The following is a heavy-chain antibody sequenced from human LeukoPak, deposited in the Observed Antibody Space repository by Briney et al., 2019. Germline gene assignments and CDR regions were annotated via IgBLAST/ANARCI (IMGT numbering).Heavy chain of an antibody. Sequence: SETLSLTCAVSGGSISSAGYSWSWIRQPPGKGLEWIGYIYYSGATNYNPSLKSRVTISVDTSKNQFSLKLSSVTAADTAVYYCARGSGYYFGFDYWGQGTLVTVSS. J-gene: IGHJ4*02. D-gene: IGHD5-12*01. CDR3: ARGSGYYFGFDY. V-gene: IGHV4-61*08. CDR2: IYYSGAT. CDR1: GGSISSAGYS.